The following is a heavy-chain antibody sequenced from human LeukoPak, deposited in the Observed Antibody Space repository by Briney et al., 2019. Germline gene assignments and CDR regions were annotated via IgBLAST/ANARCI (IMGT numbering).Heavy chain of an antibody. CDR3: ARYYIWGSPRFDY. CDR1: GGSISSYY. Sequence: SETLSLICTVSGGSISSYYWSWIRQPPGKGLEWIGYIYYSGSTNYNPSLKSRVTISVDTSKNQFSLKLSSVTAADTAVYYCARYYIWGSPRFDYWGQGALVTVSS. V-gene: IGHV4-59*01. J-gene: IGHJ4*02. D-gene: IGHD3-16*01. CDR2: IYYSGST.